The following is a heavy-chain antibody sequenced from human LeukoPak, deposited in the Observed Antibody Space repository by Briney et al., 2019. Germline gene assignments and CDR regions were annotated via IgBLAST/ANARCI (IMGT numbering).Heavy chain of an antibody. Sequence: SETLSLTCTVSGGSISSSSYYWGWIRQPPGKGLEWIGSIYYSGSTYYNPSLKSRVTISVDTSKNQFSLKLSSVTAADTAVYYCARDSRAAAGYYDYWGQGTLVTVSS. V-gene: IGHV4-39*07. CDR3: ARDSRAAAGYYDY. J-gene: IGHJ4*02. CDR1: GGSISSSSYY. CDR2: IYYSGST. D-gene: IGHD6-13*01.